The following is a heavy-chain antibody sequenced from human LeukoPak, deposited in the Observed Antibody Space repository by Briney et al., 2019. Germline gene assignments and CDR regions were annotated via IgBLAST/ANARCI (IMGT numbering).Heavy chain of an antibody. CDR2: TYYRSKWYN. J-gene: IGHJ3*02. D-gene: IGHD4-17*01. V-gene: IGHV6-1*01. Sequence: SQTLSLTFAISGDSVSINSAAWNWIRQSPSRGLEWLGRTYYRSKWYNDYAVSVKSRITINPDTSKNQFSLQLNSVTPEDTAVYYCARANPTTVVTPGFAFYIWGQGTMVTVSS. CDR1: GDSVSINSAA. CDR3: ARANPTTVVTPGFAFYI.